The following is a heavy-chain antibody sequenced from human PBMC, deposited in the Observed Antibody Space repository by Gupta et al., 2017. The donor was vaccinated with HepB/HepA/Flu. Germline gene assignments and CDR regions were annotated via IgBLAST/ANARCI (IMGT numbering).Heavy chain of an antibody. J-gene: IGHJ6*02. CDR3: ARDRPLPPHYDFGSGYYTNYYYYGMDV. Sequence: VESGGGLVKPGGSLRLSCAASGFTSSSYSMNWVRQAPGKGLEWVSSISSSSSYIYYADSVKGRFTISRDNAKNSLYLQMNSLRAEDTAVYYCARDRPLPPHYDFGSGYYTNYYYYGMDVWGQGTTVTVS. CDR2: ISSSSSYI. V-gene: IGHV3-21*01. D-gene: IGHD3-3*01. CDR1: GFTSSSYS.